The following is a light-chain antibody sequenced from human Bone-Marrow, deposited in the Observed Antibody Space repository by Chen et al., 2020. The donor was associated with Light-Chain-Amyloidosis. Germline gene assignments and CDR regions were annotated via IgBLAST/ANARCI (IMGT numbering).Light chain of an antibody. J-gene: IGLJ1*01. CDR3: SSYTITNTLV. CDR2: EVT. CDR1: SSDVGCDNH. V-gene: IGLV2-14*01. Sequence: QSALTQPDSVSGSPGQSITIPCTGTSSDVGCDNHVSWYQQHPDKAPKLRIYEVTNRPSWVPDRFSGSKSDNTASLTISGLQTEDEADYFCSSYTITNTLVFGSGTRVTVL.